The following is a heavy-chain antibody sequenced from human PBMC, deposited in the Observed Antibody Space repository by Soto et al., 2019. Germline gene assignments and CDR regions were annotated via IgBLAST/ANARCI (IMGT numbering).Heavy chain of an antibody. CDR2: INHSGST. Sequence: SETLSLTCAVYGGSFSGYYWSWIRQPPGKGLEWIGEINHSGSTNYNPSLKSRVTISVDTSKNQFSLKLSSVTAADTAVYYCARTPTVLRFLEWLPTAYFDYWGQGTLVTVSS. CDR3: ARTPTVLRFLEWLPTAYFDY. CDR1: GGSFSGYY. J-gene: IGHJ4*02. D-gene: IGHD3-3*01. V-gene: IGHV4-34*01.